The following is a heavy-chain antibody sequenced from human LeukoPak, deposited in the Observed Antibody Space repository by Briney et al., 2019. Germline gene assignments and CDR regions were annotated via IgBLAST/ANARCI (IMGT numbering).Heavy chain of an antibody. CDR2: ITSKTDGGTT. V-gene: IGHV3-15*01. CDR1: GFTFNNAW. CDR3: TTIYY. Sequence: PGGSLRLSCAASGFTFNNAWMSWVRQAPGKGLEWVGRITSKTDGGTTDYAAPVKGRFTISRDDSKNTLFLQMDSLKPEDTAVYYCTTIYYWGQGTLVTVS. J-gene: IGHJ4*02.